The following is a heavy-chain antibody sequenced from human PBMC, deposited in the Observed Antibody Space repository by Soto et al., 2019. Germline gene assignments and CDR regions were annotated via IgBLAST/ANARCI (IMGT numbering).Heavy chain of an antibody. V-gene: IGHV1-69*12. D-gene: IGHD2-15*01. CDR2: IIPIFGTA. CDR1: GGTFSSYA. CDR3: ARRYCSGDSCYYYGMDV. Sequence: QVQLVQSGAEVKKPGSSVKVSCKASGGTFSSYAISWVRQAPGQGLEWMGGIIPIFGTANYAQKFQGRVTITADESXSXXYMELSSLRSEDTAVYYCARRYCSGDSCYYYGMDVWGQGTTVTVSS. J-gene: IGHJ6*02.